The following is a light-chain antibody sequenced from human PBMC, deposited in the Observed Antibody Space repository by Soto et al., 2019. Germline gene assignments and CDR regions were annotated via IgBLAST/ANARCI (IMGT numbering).Light chain of an antibody. J-gene: IGKJ1*01. CDR2: AAS. V-gene: IGKV1-27*01. Sequence: DIQMTQSPSSLSLYVGEGVTSTCRASQGISNYLAWYQQKPGKVPKLLIYAASTLQSGVPSRFSGSGSGTDFTLTISSLQPEDVATYYCQKYNSAPWTFGHGTNLDIK. CDR3: QKYNSAPWT. CDR1: QGISNY.